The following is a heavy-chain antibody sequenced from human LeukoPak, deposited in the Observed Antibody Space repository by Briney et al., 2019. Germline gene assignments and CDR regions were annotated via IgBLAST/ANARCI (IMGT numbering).Heavy chain of an antibody. CDR3: ARDRAPGQLVRFFDY. Sequence: GGSLRLSCAASGFTFSDYNMRWIRQAPGKGLEWVSSISRSGSTKYYADSVKGRFTISRDNAKNSLFLQMNSLRAEDTAVYYCARDRAPGQLVRFFDYWGQGTLVTVSS. V-gene: IGHV3-11*01. D-gene: IGHD6-6*01. CDR2: ISRSGSTK. J-gene: IGHJ4*02. CDR1: GFTFSDYN.